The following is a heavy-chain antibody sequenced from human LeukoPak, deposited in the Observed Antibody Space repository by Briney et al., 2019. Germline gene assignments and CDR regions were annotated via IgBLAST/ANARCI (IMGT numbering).Heavy chain of an antibody. CDR3: ARTPPARAGFFWFDP. CDR1: GFTVSSHY. CDR2: IYSYDSGGGT. J-gene: IGHJ5*02. D-gene: IGHD6-13*01. Sequence: GGSLRLSCAASGFTVSSHYMTWVRQAPGKGLEWVSVIYSYDSGGGTYYADSVKGRFTTSRDNAKNSLYLQMNSLRAEDTAVYYCARTPPARAGFFWFDPWGQGTLVTVSS. V-gene: IGHV3-53*01.